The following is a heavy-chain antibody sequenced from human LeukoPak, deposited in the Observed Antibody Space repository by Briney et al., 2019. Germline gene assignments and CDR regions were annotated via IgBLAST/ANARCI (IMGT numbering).Heavy chain of an antibody. V-gene: IGHV5-51*01. CDR1: GYSFTSYW. J-gene: IGHJ4*02. CDR3: ARHSSLRLPWYFDY. CDR2: IYPGDSDT. Sequence: GESLKISCKGSGYSFTSYWIGWVRQMPGKGLEWMGIIYPGDSDTRYSLSFQGQVTISADKSISTAYLQWSSLKASDTAMFYCARHSSLRLPWYFDYWGQGTLVTVSS. D-gene: IGHD5-12*01.